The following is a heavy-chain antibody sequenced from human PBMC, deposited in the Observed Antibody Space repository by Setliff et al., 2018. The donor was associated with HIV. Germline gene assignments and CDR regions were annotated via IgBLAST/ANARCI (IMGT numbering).Heavy chain of an antibody. Sequence: NPSETLSLTCDVSGFSISSRYYWGWIRQSPGKGLEWIGNIYHTGSSYYNPSLNDRATISLDTSKNQFSLKLSSVTAADTAVYYCARHHISGWYSFDHWGQGTLVTVSS. CDR3: ARHHISGWYSFDH. V-gene: IGHV4-38-2*01. D-gene: IGHD6-19*01. CDR2: IYHTGSS. J-gene: IGHJ4*02. CDR1: GFSISSRYY.